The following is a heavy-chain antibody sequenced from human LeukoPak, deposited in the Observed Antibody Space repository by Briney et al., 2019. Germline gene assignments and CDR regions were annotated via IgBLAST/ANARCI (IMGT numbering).Heavy chain of an antibody. CDR2: ISGSGGST. CDR1: GFIFSSYA. Sequence: PPGGSLRLSCAASGFIFSSYAMSWVRQAPGKGLEWVSAISGSGGSTYYADSVKGRFTISRDNSKNTLYLQMNSLRAEDTAVYYCATSPNYVWGSYRRDSYFDYWGQGTLVTVSS. V-gene: IGHV3-23*01. J-gene: IGHJ4*02. D-gene: IGHD3-16*02. CDR3: ATSPNYVWGSYRRDSYFDY.